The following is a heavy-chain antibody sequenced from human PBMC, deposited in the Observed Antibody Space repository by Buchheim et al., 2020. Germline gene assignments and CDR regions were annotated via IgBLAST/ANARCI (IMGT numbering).Heavy chain of an antibody. CDR3: ARDGGWGGVWSGYQNYYGMDV. J-gene: IGHJ6*02. CDR2: INPSGGST. Sequence: QVQLVQSGAEVKKPGASVKVSCKASGYTFTSYYMHWVRQAPGQGLEWMGIINPSGGSTSYAQKFQGRVTMTRDTYTSKVVMELSSLRSEDTAVYYCARDGGWGGVWSGYQNYYGMDVWGQGTT. V-gene: IGHV1-46*01. CDR1: GYTFTSYY. D-gene: IGHD3-3*01.